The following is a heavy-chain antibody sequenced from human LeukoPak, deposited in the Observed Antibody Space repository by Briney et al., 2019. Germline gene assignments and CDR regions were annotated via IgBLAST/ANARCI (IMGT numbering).Heavy chain of an antibody. Sequence: TSETLSLTCTVSGGSISSSSYYWGWTRQPPGKGLEWIGSIYYSGSTYYNPSLKSRVTISVDTSKNQFSLKLSSVTAADTAVYYCARKDYYDRNFDYWGQGALVTVSS. CDR3: ARKDYYDRNFDY. D-gene: IGHD3-22*01. V-gene: IGHV4-39*01. CDR1: GGSISSSSYY. CDR2: IYYSGST. J-gene: IGHJ4*02.